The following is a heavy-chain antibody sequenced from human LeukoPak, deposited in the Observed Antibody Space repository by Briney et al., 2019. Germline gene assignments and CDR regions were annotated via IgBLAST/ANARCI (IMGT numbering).Heavy chain of an antibody. J-gene: IGHJ6*03. CDR3: ARADCSGGSCYSIYYYYMDV. D-gene: IGHD2-15*01. Sequence: GGSLRLSCAASGFTFSGYYMSWIRQAPGKGLEWVSYISSSGSTIYYADSVKGRFTISRDNAKNSLYLQMNSLRAEDTAVYYCARADCSGGSCYSIYYYYMDVWGKGTTVTVSS. CDR2: ISSSGSTI. CDR1: GFTFSGYY. V-gene: IGHV3-11*04.